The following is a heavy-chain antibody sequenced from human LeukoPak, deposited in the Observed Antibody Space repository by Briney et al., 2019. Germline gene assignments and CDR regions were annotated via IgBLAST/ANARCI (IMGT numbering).Heavy chain of an antibody. CDR2: IWYDGSNK. V-gene: IGHV3-33*06. J-gene: IGHJ4*02. D-gene: IGHD3-22*01. CDR3: AKADYYDSSGPEIN. Sequence: GGSLRLSCAASGFTFSSYGMHWVRQAPGKGLEWVAVIWYDGSNKYYADSVKGRFTISRDNSKNTLYLQMNSLRAEDTAVYYCAKADYYDSSGPEINWGQGTLATVSS. CDR1: GFTFSSYG.